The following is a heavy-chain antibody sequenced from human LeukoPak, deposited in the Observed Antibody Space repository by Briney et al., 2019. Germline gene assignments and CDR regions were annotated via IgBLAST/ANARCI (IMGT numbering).Heavy chain of an antibody. Sequence: PAETLSLTCAVYGGSFSDYYWSWIRQPPGKGLEWIGYIYYSGNTNYNPSLKSRVTMSVDTSKNQFSLKMSSVTAADTAVYYCASIQGDAFDIWGRGTMVTVSS. V-gene: IGHV4-59*01. J-gene: IGHJ3*02. CDR1: GGSFSDYY. CDR2: IYYSGNT. CDR3: ASIQGDAFDI.